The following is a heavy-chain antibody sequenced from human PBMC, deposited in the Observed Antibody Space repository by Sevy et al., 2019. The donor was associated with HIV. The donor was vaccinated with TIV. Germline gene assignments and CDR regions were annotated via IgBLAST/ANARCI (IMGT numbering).Heavy chain of an antibody. CDR3: ARGGYYYDSSGYCPRGYFDL. CDR1: GFTFSSYD. V-gene: IGHV3-13*01. CDR2: IGTAGDT. Sequence: GGSLRLSCAASGFTFSSYDMHWVRQATGKGLEWVSAIGTAGDTYYPGSVKGRFTISREKAKNSLYLQMNSLRAGDTAVYYCARGGYYYDSSGYCPRGYFDLWGRGTLVTVSS. D-gene: IGHD3-22*01. J-gene: IGHJ2*01.